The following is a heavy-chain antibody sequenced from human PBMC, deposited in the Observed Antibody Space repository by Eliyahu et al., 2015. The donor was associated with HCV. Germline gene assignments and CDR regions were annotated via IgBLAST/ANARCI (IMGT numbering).Heavy chain of an antibody. V-gene: IGHV3-11*01. CDR3: ARDSLVGGDYYFGMDV. CDR2: ISNSGNTI. D-gene: IGHD3-10*01. J-gene: IGHJ6*02. Sequence: QVQLVESGGGLVKPGGSLRLSCXASGFTFXDYYMXWIRQAPGKGLEWLXYISNSGNTIYYADSVKGRFTISKDNAKNSLYLQMNSLRAEDTAVYYCARDSLVGGDYYFGMDVWGQGTTVTVSS. CDR1: GFTFXDYY.